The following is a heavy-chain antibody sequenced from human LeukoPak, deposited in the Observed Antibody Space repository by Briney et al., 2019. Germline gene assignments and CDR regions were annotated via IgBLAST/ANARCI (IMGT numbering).Heavy chain of an antibody. D-gene: IGHD2-15*01. CDR3: AREVVVAAYYFDY. CDR1: GFTFSSYS. J-gene: IGHJ4*02. V-gene: IGHV3-21*01. Sequence: GESLKISCAASGFTFSSYSMNWVRQAPGKGLEWVSSISSSSSYIYYADSVKGRFTISRDNAKNSLYLQMNSLRAEDTAVYYCAREVVVAAYYFDYWGQGTLVTVSS. CDR2: ISSSSSYI.